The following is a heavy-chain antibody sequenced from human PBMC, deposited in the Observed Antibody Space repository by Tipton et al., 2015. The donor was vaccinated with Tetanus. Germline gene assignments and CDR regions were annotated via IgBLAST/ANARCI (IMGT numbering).Heavy chain of an antibody. CDR2: IYYSGST. CDR3: ARSEVVRGVIIGDIWEGQYYYYYYGMDV. V-gene: IGHV4-39*01. Sequence: LRLSCTVSGGSISSSSYYWGWIRQPPGKGLEWIGSIYYSGSTYYNPSLKSRVTISEDTSKNQFSLKLSSVTAADTAVYYCARSEVVRGVIIGDIWEGQYYYYYYGMDVWGQGTTVTVSS. D-gene: IGHD3-10*01. J-gene: IGHJ6*02. CDR1: GGSISSSSYY.